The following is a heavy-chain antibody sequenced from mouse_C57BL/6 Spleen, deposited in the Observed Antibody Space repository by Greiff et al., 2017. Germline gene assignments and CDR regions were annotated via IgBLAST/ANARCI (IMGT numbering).Heavy chain of an antibody. D-gene: IGHD1-1*01. CDR3: ARHSHYGSLYFDY. CDR1: GFTFSSYT. Sequence: EVMLVESGGGLVKPGGSLKLSCAASGFTFSSYTMSWVRQTPEKRLEWVATISGGGGNTYYPDSVKGRFTISRDNAKNSLYLQMSSLRSEDTALYDCARHSHYGSLYFDYWGQGTTLTVSS. CDR2: ISGGGGNT. V-gene: IGHV5-9*01. J-gene: IGHJ2*01.